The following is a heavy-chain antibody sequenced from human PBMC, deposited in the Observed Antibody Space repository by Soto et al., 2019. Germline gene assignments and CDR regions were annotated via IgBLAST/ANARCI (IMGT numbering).Heavy chain of an antibody. CDR3: ARLGAYFQSLDP. CDR1: GGSISSSSYY. D-gene: IGHD2-21*01. CDR2: IYYGGST. V-gene: IGHV4-39*01. J-gene: IGHJ5*02. Sequence: SETLSLTCTVSGGSISSSSYYWGWIRQPPGKGLEWIGYIYYGGSTYYNPSLRSRVAISLETSKNQFSLRLSSVTASDTAVYYCARLGAYFQSLDPWGQGTLVTVSS.